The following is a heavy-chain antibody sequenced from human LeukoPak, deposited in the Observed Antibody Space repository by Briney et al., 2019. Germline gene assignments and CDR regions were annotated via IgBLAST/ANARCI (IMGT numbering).Heavy chain of an antibody. Sequence: PGGSLRLSCAASGFAFSSYEMNWVRQAPGKGLEWVSYISSSGSTIYYADSVKGRLTISRDNAKNSLYLQMNSLRAEDTAVYYCARDPSIAARPHYYYYYGMDVWGQGTTVTVSS. J-gene: IGHJ6*02. CDR2: ISSSGSTI. D-gene: IGHD6-6*01. CDR3: ARDPSIAARPHYYYYYGMDV. V-gene: IGHV3-48*03. CDR1: GFAFSSYE.